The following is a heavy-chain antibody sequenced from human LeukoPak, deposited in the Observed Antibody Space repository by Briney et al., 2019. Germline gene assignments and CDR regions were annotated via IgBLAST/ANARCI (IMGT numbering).Heavy chain of an antibody. D-gene: IGHD3-3*01. CDR3: ARRNDFWSGYSFDY. J-gene: IGHJ4*02. CDR2: IYYSGST. CDR1: GDSISSYY. Sequence: SETLSLTCTVSGDSISSYYWNWIRQPPGKGLEWIGYIYYSGSTNYNPSLKSRVTISVDTSKNQFSLKLSSVTAADTAVYYCARRNDFWSGYSFDYWGQGTLVTVSS. V-gene: IGHV4-59*01.